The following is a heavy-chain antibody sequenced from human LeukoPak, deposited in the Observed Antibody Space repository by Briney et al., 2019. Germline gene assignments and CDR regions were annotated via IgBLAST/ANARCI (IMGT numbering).Heavy chain of an antibody. Sequence: SETLSLTCTVSGVSITTYYWSWIRQPPGKGLEWIGYIYHSGSTNYNPSLKSRVTISVDTSKNEFSLKLTSVTAADTAVYYCARDRFSGGSCCGWFDPWGQGTLVTVSS. J-gene: IGHJ5*02. D-gene: IGHD2-15*01. CDR3: ARDRFSGGSCCGWFDP. CDR1: GVSITTYY. V-gene: IGHV4-59*13. CDR2: IYHSGST.